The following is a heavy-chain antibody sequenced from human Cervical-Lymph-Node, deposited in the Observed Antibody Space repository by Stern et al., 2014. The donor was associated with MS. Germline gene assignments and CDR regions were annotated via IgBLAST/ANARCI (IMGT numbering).Heavy chain of an antibody. CDR2: IYWDDEK. D-gene: IGHD4-17*01. CDR3: THSLHGDCFDAFDI. V-gene: IGHV2-5*02. Sequence: QVTLKESGPTLVKATQPLTLTCTFSGFALRDSGVGVAWIRQPPGKALEWLAVIYWDDEKRYSPSLKSRLSITKDASESQVVLTMTNMDPVDTATYYCTHSLHGDCFDAFDIWGQGTMVTVAS. J-gene: IGHJ3*02. CDR1: GFALRDSGVG.